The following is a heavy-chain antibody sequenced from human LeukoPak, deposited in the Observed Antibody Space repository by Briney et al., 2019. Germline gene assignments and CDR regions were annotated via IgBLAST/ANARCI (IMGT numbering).Heavy chain of an antibody. CDR1: GGSISSYY. CDR2: IYYSGST. D-gene: IGHD3-16*01. Sequence: SETLSLTCTVSGGSISSYYWSWIRQPPGKGLEWIGCIYYSGSTNYNPSLKSRVTISVDTSKNQFSLKLSSVTAADTAVYYCARDTVYLGFDYWGQGTLVTVSS. J-gene: IGHJ4*02. CDR3: ARDTVYLGFDY. V-gene: IGHV4-59*01.